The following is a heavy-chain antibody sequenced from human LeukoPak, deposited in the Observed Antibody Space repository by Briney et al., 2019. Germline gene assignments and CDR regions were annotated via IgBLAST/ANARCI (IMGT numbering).Heavy chain of an antibody. CDR1: GFTFSTYS. CDR2: ISSSSSYI. Sequence: GGSLRLSCAASGFTFSTYSINWVRQAPEKGLEWVSSISSSSSYIYYADSVKGRVTISRDNAEHSLYLQMNSLRAEDTAVYYCARAFTMVRGVIPYYDYWGQGTLVTVSS. J-gene: IGHJ4*02. CDR3: ARAFTMVRGVIPYYDY. D-gene: IGHD3-10*01. V-gene: IGHV3-21*01.